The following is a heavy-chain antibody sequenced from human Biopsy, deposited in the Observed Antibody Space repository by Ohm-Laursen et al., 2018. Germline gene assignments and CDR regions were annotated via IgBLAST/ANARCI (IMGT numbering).Heavy chain of an antibody. V-gene: IGHV3-11*04. CDR1: GFIFSDYY. D-gene: IGHD1-1*01. CDR2: IRSGGDYM. Sequence: GSLRLSCSASGFIFSDYYMSWIRQPPGKGLEWVSSIRSGGDYMFYADSVKGRFTISRDNAKNSLYLQMNSLRAEDTAVYYCARDQRGPSLLEAKLTPNYFDYWGRGSLVTVSS. CDR3: ARDQRGPSLLEAKLTPNYFDY. J-gene: IGHJ4*02.